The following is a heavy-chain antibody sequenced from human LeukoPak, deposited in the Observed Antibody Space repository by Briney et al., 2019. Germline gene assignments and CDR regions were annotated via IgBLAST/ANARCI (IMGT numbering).Heavy chain of an antibody. V-gene: IGHV3-48*04. J-gene: IGHJ4*02. Sequence: GGSLRLSCAASGFTFSSYSMNWVRQAPGKGLEWVSYISSSSSTIYYADSVKGRFTISRDNAKNSLYLQMNSLRAEDTAVYYCARDSEWLSKNFDYWGQGTLVTVSS. D-gene: IGHD3-3*01. CDR2: ISSSSSTI. CDR3: ARDSEWLSKNFDY. CDR1: GFTFSSYS.